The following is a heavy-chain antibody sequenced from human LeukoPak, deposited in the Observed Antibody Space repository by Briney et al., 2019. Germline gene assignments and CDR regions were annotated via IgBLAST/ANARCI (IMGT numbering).Heavy chain of an antibody. CDR2: IYYSGST. Sequence: SETLSLTCTVSGRSISSYYWSWIRQPPGKGLEWVGYIYYSGSTNYNPSLKSRVTISVDTSKNQFSLKLSSVTAADTAVYYCARDASSVAAIRAFDYWGPGTLVTVSS. D-gene: IGHD2-21*02. CDR3: ARDASSVAAIRAFDY. CDR1: GRSISSYY. V-gene: IGHV4-59*01. J-gene: IGHJ4*02.